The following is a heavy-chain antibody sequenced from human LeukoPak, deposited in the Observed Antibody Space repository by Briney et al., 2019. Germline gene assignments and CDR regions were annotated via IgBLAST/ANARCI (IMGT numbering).Heavy chain of an antibody. J-gene: IGHJ4*02. CDR1: GYTFADYF. CDR2: INPNSGGT. Sequence: GAPVKVSCKGFGYTFADYFIHWVRQAPGQGLEWMGRINPNSGGTEYAPKFQGWVTMTRDTSISTAYVEVSRLISDDTAVYYCARDVTSTPNWEFDYWGQGTLVIVSS. CDR3: ARDVTSTPNWEFDY. D-gene: IGHD1-26*01. V-gene: IGHV1-2*04.